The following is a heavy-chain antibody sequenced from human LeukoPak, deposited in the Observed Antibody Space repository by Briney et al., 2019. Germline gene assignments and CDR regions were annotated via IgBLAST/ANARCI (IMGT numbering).Heavy chain of an antibody. V-gene: IGHV4-59*01. CDR3: ARKSSSWDNWFDP. D-gene: IGHD6-13*01. Sequence: SETLSLTCTVSGGSISSYYWSWIRQPPGKGLEWIGYIYYSGGTNYNPSLKSRVTISVDTSKNQFSLKLSSVTAADTAVYYCARKSSSWDNWFDPWGQGTLVTVSS. J-gene: IGHJ5*02. CDR1: GGSISSYY. CDR2: IYYSGGT.